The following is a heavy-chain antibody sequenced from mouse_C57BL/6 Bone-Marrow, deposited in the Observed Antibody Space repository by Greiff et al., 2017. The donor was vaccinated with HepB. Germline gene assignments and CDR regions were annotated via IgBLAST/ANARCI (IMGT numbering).Heavy chain of an antibody. Sequence: EVKVVESEGGLVQPGSSMKLSCTASGFTFSDYYMAWVRQVPEKGLEWVANINYDGSSTYYLDSLKSRFIISRDNAKNILYLQMSSLKSEDTATYYCAGGHLDYGSENWYFDVWGTGTTVTVSS. CDR2: INYDGSST. D-gene: IGHD1-1*01. J-gene: IGHJ1*03. CDR3: AGGHLDYGSENWYFDV. V-gene: IGHV5-16*01. CDR1: GFTFSDYY.